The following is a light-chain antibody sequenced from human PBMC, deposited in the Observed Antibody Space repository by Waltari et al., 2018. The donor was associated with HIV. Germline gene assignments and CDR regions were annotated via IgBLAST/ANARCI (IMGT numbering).Light chain of an antibody. CDR1: SRDVGAYNY. Sequence: QSALTQPRSVSGSPGQSVTISCTGTSRDVGAYNYVSWYPQHPGKAPKVIISDVSKRPSGVPDRFSGSKSGNTASLTISGLQAEDEADYYCCSYAGSYTRVFGGGTKLTVL. CDR2: DVS. J-gene: IGLJ3*02. CDR3: CSYAGSYTRV. V-gene: IGLV2-11*01.